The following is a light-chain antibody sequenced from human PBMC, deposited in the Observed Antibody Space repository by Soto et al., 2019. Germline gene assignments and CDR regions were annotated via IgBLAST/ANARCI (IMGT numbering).Light chain of an antibody. CDR1: SSDVGSYNL. V-gene: IGLV2-23*02. J-gene: IGLJ2*01. Sequence: QSALTQPASVSGSPGQSITISCTGTSSDVGSYNLVSWYQQHPGKAPKLMIYEVSKRPSGVSNRFSGSKSGNTASLTISGLQAEDEVDYYCCSYAGSSTYVVFGGGTTLTVL. CDR2: EVS. CDR3: CSYAGSSTYVV.